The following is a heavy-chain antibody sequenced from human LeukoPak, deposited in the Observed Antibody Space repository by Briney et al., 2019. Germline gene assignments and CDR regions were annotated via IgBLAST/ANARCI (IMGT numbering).Heavy chain of an antibody. CDR3: AREEAGYSSGWGYFDY. D-gene: IGHD6-19*01. Sequence: GASVTVSCTASGYTFTGYYMHWVRQAPGQGLEWMGWINPSGGSTSYAQKFQGRVTMTRDTSTSTVYMELSSLRSEDTAVYYCAREEAGYSSGWGYFDYWGQGTLVTVSS. V-gene: IGHV1-46*01. CDR2: INPSGGST. CDR1: GYTFTGYY. J-gene: IGHJ4*02.